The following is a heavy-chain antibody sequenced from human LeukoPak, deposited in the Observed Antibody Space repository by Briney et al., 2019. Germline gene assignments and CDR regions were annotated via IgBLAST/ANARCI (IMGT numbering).Heavy chain of an antibody. Sequence: GGSLRLSCAASGFTFSTYAMTWVRQAPGKGLEWVAHIKEDGGEKHYVDPVKGRFTISRDNAKNSLYLQMNSLRAEDTAMYYCVRDRGYCSGGTCYALWDYWGQGTLVTVSS. CDR1: GFTFSTYA. CDR3: VRDRGYCSGGTCYALWDY. D-gene: IGHD2-15*01. J-gene: IGHJ4*02. V-gene: IGHV3-7*01. CDR2: IKEDGGEK.